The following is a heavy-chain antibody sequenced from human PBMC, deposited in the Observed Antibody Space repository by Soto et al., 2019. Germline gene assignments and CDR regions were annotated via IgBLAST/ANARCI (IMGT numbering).Heavy chain of an antibody. CDR1: GGSFSGYY. CDR2: INHSGST. J-gene: IGHJ6*02. Sequence: YGGSFSGYYWSWIRQPPGKGLEWIGEINHSGSTNYNPSLKSRVTISVDTSKNQFSLKLSSVTAADTAVYYCARGQGSSHYYGMDVWGQGTTVTVSS. CDR3: ARGQGSSHYYGMDV. V-gene: IGHV4-34*01.